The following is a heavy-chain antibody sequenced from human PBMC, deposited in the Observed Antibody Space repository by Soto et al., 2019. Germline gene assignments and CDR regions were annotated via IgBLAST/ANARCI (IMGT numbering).Heavy chain of an antibody. V-gene: IGHV4-4*07. D-gene: IGHD3-3*01. Sequence: SETLSLTCTVSGGSMSSYYWTWIRQPAGKGLEWIGRFYSSGGTHYNPSLKSRVTISLDTSKNQFSLRLLSVTDADTAVYYCARGQRFSDWFDPWGQGTLVTVSS. CDR2: FYSSGGT. CDR1: GGSMSSYY. J-gene: IGHJ5*02. CDR3: ARGQRFSDWFDP.